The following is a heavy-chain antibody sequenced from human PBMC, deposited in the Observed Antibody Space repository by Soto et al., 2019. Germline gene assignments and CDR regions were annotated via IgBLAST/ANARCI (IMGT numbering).Heavy chain of an antibody. D-gene: IGHD3-22*01. J-gene: IGHJ4*02. V-gene: IGHV1-18*04. Sequence: ASVKVSCKASGYTFTSYYMHWVRQAPGQGLEWMGWISAYNGNTNYAQKLQGRVTMTTDTSTSTAYMELRSLRSDDTAVYYCATQLDYDSSGYFHWGQGTLVTVSS. CDR3: ATQLDYDSSGYFH. CDR2: ISAYNGNT. CDR1: GYTFTSYY.